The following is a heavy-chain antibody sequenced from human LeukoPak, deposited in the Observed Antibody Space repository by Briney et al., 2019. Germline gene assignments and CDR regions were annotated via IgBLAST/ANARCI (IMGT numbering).Heavy chain of an antibody. CDR3: ASLNYGVDV. CDR2: IYSGGST. CDR1: GFTVSSNY. Sequence: RTGGSLRLSCAASGFTVSSNYMSWVRQAPGKGLDWVSVIYSGGSTYYADSVKGRFTISRDNSKNTLYLQMDSLRAEDTAVYYCASLNYGVDVWGQGTTVTVSS. V-gene: IGHV3-53*01. J-gene: IGHJ6*02.